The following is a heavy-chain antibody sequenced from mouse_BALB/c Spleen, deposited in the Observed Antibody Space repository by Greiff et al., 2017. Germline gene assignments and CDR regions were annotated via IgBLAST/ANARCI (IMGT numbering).Heavy chain of an antibody. V-gene: IGHV1-80*01. Sequence: QVQLQQSGAELVRPGSSVKISCKASGYAFSSYWMNWVKHRPGQGLEWIGQIYPGDGDTNYNGKFKGKATLTADKSSSTAYMQLSSLTSEDSAVYFCARRRELRGFAYWGQGTLVTVSA. CDR1: GYAFSSYW. CDR3: ARRRELRGFAY. J-gene: IGHJ3*01. CDR2: IYPGDGDT. D-gene: IGHD1-1*01.